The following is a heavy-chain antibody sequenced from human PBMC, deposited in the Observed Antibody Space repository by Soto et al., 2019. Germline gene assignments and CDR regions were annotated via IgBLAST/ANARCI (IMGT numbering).Heavy chain of an antibody. D-gene: IGHD3-16*01. Sequence: SGPTLVNPTQTLTLTCTLSGVSLSTSGVGVAWVRQTPGKALEWLALISWNDDRRYSPSLKSRLTITKDTPGNQVVLTMTNMDPDDTATYYCAHSQLISSFVWANNWFDPWGQGTLVTVSS. CDR3: AHSQLISSFVWANNWFDP. V-gene: IGHV2-5*01. J-gene: IGHJ5*02. CDR2: ISWNDDR. CDR1: GVSLSTSGVG.